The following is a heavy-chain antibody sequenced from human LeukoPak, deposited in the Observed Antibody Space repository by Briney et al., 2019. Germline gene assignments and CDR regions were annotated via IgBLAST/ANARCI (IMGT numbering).Heavy chain of an antibody. CDR2: ISGDGSIT. J-gene: IGHJ5*02. CDR3: AKSQSSGWRKNWFDP. CDR1: GFTVSSNY. Sequence: GGSLRLSCTASGFTVSSNYMTWVRQAPGKGLEWVSIISGDGSITYYADSVRGRFTVSRDNSKNTLYLQMNTLRAEDTATYYCAKSQSSGWRKNWFDPWGQGTLVTVSS. V-gene: IGHV3-23*01. D-gene: IGHD6-19*01.